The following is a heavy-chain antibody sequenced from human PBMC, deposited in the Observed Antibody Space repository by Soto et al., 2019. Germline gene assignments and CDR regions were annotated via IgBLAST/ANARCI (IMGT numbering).Heavy chain of an antibody. D-gene: IGHD3-16*01. CDR3: AKDRWAGGDGALYLDF. V-gene: IGHV3-23*01. Sequence: GGSLRLSCAASGFTFSSYAMSWVRQAPGKGLEWVSLISATGGGTYYADSVKGRFTISRDNSHNTLYLQVHSLTAEDTAVYYCAKDRWAGGDGALYLDFWGQGAQVTVSS. J-gene: IGHJ4*02. CDR2: ISATGGGT. CDR1: GFTFSSYA.